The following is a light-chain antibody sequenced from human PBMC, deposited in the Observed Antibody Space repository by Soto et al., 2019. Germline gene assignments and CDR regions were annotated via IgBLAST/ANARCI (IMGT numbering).Light chain of an antibody. CDR3: QQYNNWPPIT. CDR2: DAS. CDR1: QSISGT. V-gene: IGKV3D-15*01. J-gene: IGKJ5*01. Sequence: EIVMTQSPATLSVSPGERATLSCRASQSISGTLAWYQQKPGLAPRLLIYDASTRATGIPARFSGSGSGTEFTLIISSLQSEDFAVYYCQQYNNWPPITFGQGTRPEIK.